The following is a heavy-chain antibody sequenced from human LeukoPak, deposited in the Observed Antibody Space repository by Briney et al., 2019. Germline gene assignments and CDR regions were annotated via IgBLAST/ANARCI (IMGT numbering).Heavy chain of an antibody. CDR1: GFTFSSYW. CDR3: ARGSYYGSGSHYNEYYFDC. D-gene: IGHD3-10*01. Sequence: GRTLRLSCAASGFTFSSYWMSWARHARGQGRDWGAYIKQDGSEKYYVDSVKGRFTISRDNAKNTLYLQMNGLRVEDTALYYCARGSYYGSGSHYNEYYFDCWGQGTLVTVSS. CDR2: IKQDGSEK. V-gene: IGHV3-7*01. J-gene: IGHJ4*02.